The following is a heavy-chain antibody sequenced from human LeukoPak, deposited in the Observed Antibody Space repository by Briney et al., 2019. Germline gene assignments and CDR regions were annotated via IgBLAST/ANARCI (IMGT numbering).Heavy chain of an antibody. J-gene: IGHJ3*02. CDR3: AREGYGDYEAFDI. CDR2: INPSGGST. V-gene: IGHV1-46*01. Sequence: ASVKVSCKASGYTFTSYYMHWVRQAPGQGLEWMGIINPSGGSTSYAQKFQGRVTMTRDMSTSTVYMERSSLRSEDTAVYYCAREGYGDYEAFDIWGQGTMVTVSS. CDR1: GYTFTSYY. D-gene: IGHD4-17*01.